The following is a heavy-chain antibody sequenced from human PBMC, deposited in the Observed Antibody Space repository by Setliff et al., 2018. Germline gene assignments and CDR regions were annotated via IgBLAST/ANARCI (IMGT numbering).Heavy chain of an antibody. CDR1: GYTFTSYG. D-gene: IGHD5-18*01. CDR3: ARDKLWLMGYYYYYYMDV. Sequence: ASVKVSCKASGYTFTSYGISWVRQAPGQGLEWMGWINAGNGNTKYSQKFQGRVTITRDTSASTAYMELSSLRSEDTAVYYCARDKLWLMGYYYYYYMDVWGKGTTVTV. J-gene: IGHJ6*03. CDR2: INAGNGNT. V-gene: IGHV1-3*01.